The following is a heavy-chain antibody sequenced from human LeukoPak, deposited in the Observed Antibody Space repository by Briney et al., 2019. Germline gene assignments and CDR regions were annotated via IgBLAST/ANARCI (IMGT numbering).Heavy chain of an antibody. CDR2: IYYSGST. Sequence: SETLSLTCTVSGGSISSYYWSWIRQPPGKGLEWIGNIYYSGSTNYNPSLKSRVTISVDTSKNQFSLRLSSGTAADTAVYYCARQSYTAYYYYGMDVWGQGTTVTVSS. CDR1: GGSISSYY. D-gene: IGHD3-10*01. V-gene: IGHV4-59*08. CDR3: ARQSYTAYYYYGMDV. J-gene: IGHJ6*02.